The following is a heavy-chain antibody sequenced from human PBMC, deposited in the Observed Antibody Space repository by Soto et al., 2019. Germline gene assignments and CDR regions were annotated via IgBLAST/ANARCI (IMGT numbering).Heavy chain of an antibody. CDR2: ISAYNGNT. Sequence: ASVKVSCKASGYTFTSYGISWVRQAPGQGLEWMGWISAYNGNTNYAQKLQGRVTMTTDTSTSTAYMELRSLRSDDTAVYYCARDVGWGLTFYYYYYGMDVWGQGTTVTVSS. V-gene: IGHV1-18*01. CDR1: GYTFTSYG. CDR3: ARDVGWGLTFYYYYYGMDV. D-gene: IGHD1-26*01. J-gene: IGHJ6*02.